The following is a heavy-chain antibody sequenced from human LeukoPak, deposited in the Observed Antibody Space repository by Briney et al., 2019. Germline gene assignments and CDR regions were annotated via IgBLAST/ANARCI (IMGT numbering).Heavy chain of an antibody. CDR2: IYHSGST. D-gene: IGHD3-16*01. CDR3: ARAAMITFGGPLDY. V-gene: IGHV4-39*07. J-gene: IGHJ4*02. Sequence: SETLSLTCTVSGGSISSSSYYWGWIRQPPGKGLEWIGSIYHSGSTYYNPSLKSRVTISGDTSKNQFSLKLSSVTAADTAVYYCARAAMITFGGPLDYWGQGTLVTVSS. CDR1: GGSISSSSYY.